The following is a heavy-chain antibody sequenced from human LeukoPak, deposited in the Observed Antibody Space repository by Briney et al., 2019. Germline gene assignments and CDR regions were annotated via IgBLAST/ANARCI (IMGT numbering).Heavy chain of an antibody. J-gene: IGHJ5*02. D-gene: IGHD3-3*01. CDR3: VRSIDA. CDR1: ELIVSSNH. V-gene: IGHV3-7*03. Sequence: GGSLRLSCAASELIVSSNHMSWVRQAPGKGLEWVGNIKPDGSQTYYVDSVKGRFTISRDNAKNSVSLQLNSLRAEDTAVYFCVRSIDAWGQGTLVTVSS. CDR2: IKPDGSQT.